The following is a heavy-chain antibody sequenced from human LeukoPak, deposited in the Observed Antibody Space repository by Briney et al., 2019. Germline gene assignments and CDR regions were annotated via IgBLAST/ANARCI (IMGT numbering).Heavy chain of an antibody. D-gene: IGHD3-10*01. CDR2: INPNSGGT. CDR3: ARHGSGSYYNFLDY. Sequence: ASVKVSCKASGYTFTGYYMHWVRQAPGQGLEWMGWINPNSGGTNYAQKFQGRVTMTTDTSTSTAYMELRSLRSDDTAVYYCARHGSGSYYNFLDYWGQGTLVTVSS. J-gene: IGHJ4*02. CDR1: GYTFTGYY. V-gene: IGHV1-2*02.